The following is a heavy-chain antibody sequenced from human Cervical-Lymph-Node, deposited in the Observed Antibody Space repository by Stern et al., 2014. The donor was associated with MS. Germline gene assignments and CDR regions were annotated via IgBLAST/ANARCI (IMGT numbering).Heavy chain of an antibody. J-gene: IGHJ4*02. Sequence: QVQLVQSGAEVKKPGASVKVSCKASGYTFSNFDINWVRQATGQGLEWMGRKDPNSDTTRYAQKFQGRVTMTRDTSISTAYMELSSLRSDDTAVYYCARGREVYMVTSAFDSWGQGTLVTVSS. CDR2: KDPNSDTT. V-gene: IGHV1-8*01. CDR1: GYTFSNFD. CDR3: ARGREVYMVTSAFDS. D-gene: IGHD2-21*02.